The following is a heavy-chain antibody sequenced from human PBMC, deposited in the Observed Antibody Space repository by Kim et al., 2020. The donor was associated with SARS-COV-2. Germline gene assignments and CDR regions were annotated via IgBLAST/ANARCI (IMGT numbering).Heavy chain of an antibody. CDR2: ISAYNGNT. CDR3: ARVSPGYSSGWPRGPFDY. D-gene: IGHD6-19*01. CDR1: GYTFTSYG. Sequence: ASVKVSCKASGYTFTSYGISWVRQAPGQGLEWMGWISAYNGNTNYAQKLQGRVTMTTDTSTSTAYMELRSLRSDDTAVYYCARVSPGYSSGWPRGPFDYWGQGTLVTVYS. J-gene: IGHJ4*02. V-gene: IGHV1-18*01.